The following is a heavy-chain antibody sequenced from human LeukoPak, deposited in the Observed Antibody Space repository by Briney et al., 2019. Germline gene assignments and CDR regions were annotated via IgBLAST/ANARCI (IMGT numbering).Heavy chain of an antibody. CDR2: IYYDGNT. D-gene: IGHD3-10*01. V-gene: IGHV4-39*01. J-gene: IGHJ4*02. Sequence: IGNIYYDGNTRYNPSLKSRVTISVDRSKNQFSLKLSSVTAADTAVYYCARRYYYGSGSPEYWGQGTQVTVSS. CDR3: ARRYYYGSGSPEY.